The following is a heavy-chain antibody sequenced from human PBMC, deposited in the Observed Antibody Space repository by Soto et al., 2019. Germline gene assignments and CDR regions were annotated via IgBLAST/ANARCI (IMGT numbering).Heavy chain of an antibody. CDR1: GFTFDNYA. Sequence: EVQLLESGGGLVQPGGSLRLSCAASGFTFDNYAMTWVRQAPGKGLDWVSAISGSGASTYYADSVKGRFTISRDNSKNTLYLQMNSLRAEDTALYYCVKDRVGPTLKWFDSWGQGTLVTVSS. CDR2: ISGSGAST. J-gene: IGHJ5*01. V-gene: IGHV3-23*01. CDR3: VKDRVGPTLKWFDS. D-gene: IGHD1-26*01.